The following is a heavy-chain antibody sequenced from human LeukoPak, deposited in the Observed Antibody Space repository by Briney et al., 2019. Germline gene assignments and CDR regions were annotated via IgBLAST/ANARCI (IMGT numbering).Heavy chain of an antibody. D-gene: IGHD2-15*01. CDR3: ARGLLHYCSGGSCPVDY. CDR2: MNPNSGNT. Sequence: GASVKVSCKASGYTFISYDINWVRQATGQGLEWMGWMNPNSGNTGYAQKFQGRVTMTRNTSISTAYMELSSLRSEDTAVYYCARGLLHYCSGGSCPVDYWGQGTLVTVSS. V-gene: IGHV1-8*01. J-gene: IGHJ4*02. CDR1: GYTFISYD.